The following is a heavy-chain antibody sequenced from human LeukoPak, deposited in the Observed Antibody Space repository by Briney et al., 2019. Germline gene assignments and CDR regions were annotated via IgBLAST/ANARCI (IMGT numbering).Heavy chain of an antibody. CDR2: ISWNSGSI. Sequence: GRSLRLSCAAPGFTFDDYAMHWVRQAPGKGLEWVSGISWNSGSIGYADSVKGRFIISRDNAKNSLFLHMNSLRAEDTAVYFCARAPGGSYTDYWGQGTLVTVSS. J-gene: IGHJ4*02. CDR3: ARAPGGSYTDY. CDR1: GFTFDDYA. D-gene: IGHD1-26*01. V-gene: IGHV3-9*01.